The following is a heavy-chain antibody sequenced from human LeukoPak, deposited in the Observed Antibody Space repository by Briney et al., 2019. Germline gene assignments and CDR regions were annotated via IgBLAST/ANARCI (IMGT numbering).Heavy chain of an antibody. CDR3: ARGSGYYYYYGMDV. V-gene: IGHV3-33*08. Sequence: PGGSLRLSCAASGFTVSSNYMSWVRQAPGKGLEWVAVIWYDGSNKYYADSVKGRFTISRDNSKNTLYLQMNGLRAEDTAVYYCARGSGYYYYYGMDVWGQGTTVTVSS. CDR2: IWYDGSNK. CDR1: GFTVSSNY. J-gene: IGHJ6*02.